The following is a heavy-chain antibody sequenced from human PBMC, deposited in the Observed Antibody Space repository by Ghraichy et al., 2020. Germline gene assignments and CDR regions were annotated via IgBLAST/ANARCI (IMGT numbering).Heavy chain of an antibody. CDR3: ARGDFDDSGGSYHDAFDI. CDR2: IKPDGSGK. J-gene: IGHJ3*02. CDR1: GFTFSDYW. V-gene: IGHV3-7*03. D-gene: IGHD3-22*01. Sequence: GGSLRLSCAASGFTFSDYWMSWVRQAPEKGLEWLGTIKPDGSGKLYVDSVKGRFTISRDNAKSSLYLQLNSLRAEDTAVYYCARGDFDDSGGSYHDAFDIWGQGTLVTVSS.